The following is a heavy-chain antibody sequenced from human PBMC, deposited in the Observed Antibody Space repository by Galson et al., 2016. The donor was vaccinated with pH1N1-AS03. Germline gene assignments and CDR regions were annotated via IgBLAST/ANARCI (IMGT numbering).Heavy chain of an antibody. Sequence: SLRLSCAASGFAFHSHSTNWVRQAPGKGLEWISYITGVGVTMYGDSVRGRFVLSRDNAKNSVSLQMNSLRAEDTAIYYCTRDGTDTYFDFDFWGQGTLVTVSS. CDR3: TRDGTDTYFDFDF. CDR2: ITGVGVTM. D-gene: IGHD2/OR15-2a*01. CDR1: GFAFHSHS. V-gene: IGHV3-48*03. J-gene: IGHJ4*02.